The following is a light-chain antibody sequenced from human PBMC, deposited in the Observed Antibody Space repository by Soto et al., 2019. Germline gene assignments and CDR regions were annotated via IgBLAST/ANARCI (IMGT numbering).Light chain of an antibody. J-gene: IGKJ1*01. CDR3: QQYNNWPPLT. V-gene: IGKV3-15*01. CDR1: QSVSGN. Sequence: EIVMTQPPATLSVSPGERATLSCRASQSVSGNLAWYQQKPGQAPRLLIYGASTRATGIPARFSGSGSGTEFTLTISSLQSEDFAIYYCQQYNNWPPLTFGQGTKVDIK. CDR2: GAS.